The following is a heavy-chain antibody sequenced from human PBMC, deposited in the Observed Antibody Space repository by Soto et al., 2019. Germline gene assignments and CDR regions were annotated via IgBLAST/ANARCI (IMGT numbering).Heavy chain of an antibody. CDR2: TKQDGSEK. CDR3: ARDPSGRPYGGAAFDI. J-gene: IGHJ3*02. V-gene: IGHV3-7*03. D-gene: IGHD1-26*01. CDR1: GFTFSHYS. Sequence: PGGSLRLSCSGSGFTFSHYSISWVRQAPGKGLEWVANTKQDGSEKYYVDSVKGRFTISRDNAKNSLYLQMNSLRAEDTAVYYCARDPSGRPYGGAAFDIWDQGTMVTAS.